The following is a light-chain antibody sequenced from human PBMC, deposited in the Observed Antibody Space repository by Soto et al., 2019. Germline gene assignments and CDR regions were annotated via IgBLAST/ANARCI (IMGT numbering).Light chain of an antibody. J-gene: IGKJ1*01. CDR1: QSIDSD. CDR2: GAS. Sequence: EIMMTQSPANVSLFPGERATLSCRASQSIDSDLSCYQQKPGHVPRLLIYGASTRATGVPARFSGSGSGTEFPLTIISLQSDDFAFYYCQQYSHWRTFGPGTKVEIK. CDR3: QQYSHWRT. V-gene: IGKV3-15*01.